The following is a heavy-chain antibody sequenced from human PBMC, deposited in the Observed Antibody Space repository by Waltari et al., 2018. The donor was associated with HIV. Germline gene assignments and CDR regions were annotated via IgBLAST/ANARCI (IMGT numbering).Heavy chain of an antibody. CDR2: IKSKTDGGTT. V-gene: IGHV3-15*01. D-gene: IGHD3-16*02. J-gene: IGHJ3*02. Sequence: EVQLVESGGGLVKPGGSLRLSCAASGFTFSNAWMSWVRQAPGKGLEWVGRIKSKTDGGTTDYAGPMKCRFTISRDDSKNTLYVQMNSLKTEDTAVYYCTTDSPMITFGGVIVILDGAFDIWGQGTMVTVSS. CDR1: GFTFSNAW. CDR3: TTDSPMITFGGVIVILDGAFDI.